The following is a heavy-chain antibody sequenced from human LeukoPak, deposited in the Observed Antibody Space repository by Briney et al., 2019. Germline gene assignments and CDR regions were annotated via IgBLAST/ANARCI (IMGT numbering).Heavy chain of an antibody. CDR1: GYTFTSYG. J-gene: IGHJ4*02. CDR2: ISAYNGNT. Sequence: ASVKVSCKASGYTFTSYGISWVRQAPGQGLEWMGWISAYNGNTNYAQKLQGRVTMTTDTSTSTAYMELRSLRSDDTAVYYCASDQRCSGGSGYSDRFDYWGQGTLVTVSS. V-gene: IGHV1-18*04. D-gene: IGHD2-15*01. CDR3: ASDQRCSGGSGYSDRFDY.